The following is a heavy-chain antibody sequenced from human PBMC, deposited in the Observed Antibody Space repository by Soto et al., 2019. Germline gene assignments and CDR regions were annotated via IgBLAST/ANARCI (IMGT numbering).Heavy chain of an antibody. CDR1: GGSISSGDYY. J-gene: IGHJ6*02. D-gene: IGHD3-10*01. V-gene: IGHV4-30-4*01. CDR3: ARSASGRYDMDV. Sequence: QVQLQESGPGLVKPSQTLSLTCTVSGGSISSGDYYWSWIRQPPGKDLEWIGYIYYTGSTYYNPSLKSRVTMSLDTSKNQFSLKLNFVTAADTAVYYCARSASGRYDMDVWGQGTTVTVSS. CDR2: IYYTGST.